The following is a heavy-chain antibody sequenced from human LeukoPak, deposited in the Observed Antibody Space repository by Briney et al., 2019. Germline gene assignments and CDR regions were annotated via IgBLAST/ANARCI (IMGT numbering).Heavy chain of an antibody. J-gene: IGHJ1*01. Sequence: SGPTLINPTETLTLTCTFSGFSLSTSGVGVGWIRQPPGKALEWLAFIFWDDDKRYSPSLKSRLTIIKDTSRNQVVLTMTNLDPVDTATYYCAHRPHYSVSGSYSFQHWGQGTLVTVSS. D-gene: IGHD3-10*01. CDR2: IFWDDDK. V-gene: IGHV2-5*02. CDR1: GFSLSTSGVG. CDR3: AHRPHYSVSGSYSFQH.